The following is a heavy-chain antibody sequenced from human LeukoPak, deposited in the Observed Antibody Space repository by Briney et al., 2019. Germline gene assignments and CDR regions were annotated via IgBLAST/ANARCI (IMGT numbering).Heavy chain of an antibody. J-gene: IGHJ4*02. CDR1: GGSISSYY. V-gene: IGHV4-59*01. CDR3: ARYYYGSGSYSSPHQPFDY. D-gene: IGHD3-10*01. Sequence: SETLSLTXTVSGGSISSYYWSWIRQPPGKGLEWIGYIYYSGSTNYNPSLKSRVTISVDTSKNQFSLKLSSVTAADTAVYYCARYYYGSGSYSSPHQPFDYWGQGTLVTVSS. CDR2: IYYSGST.